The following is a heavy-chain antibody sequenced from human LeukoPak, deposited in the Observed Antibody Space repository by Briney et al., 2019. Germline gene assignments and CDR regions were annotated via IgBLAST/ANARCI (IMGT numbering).Heavy chain of an antibody. V-gene: IGHV3-48*04. CDR3: ARARIRYYMDV. CDR1: GFTFSSYS. J-gene: IGHJ6*03. CDR2: ISSSSSTI. Sequence: PGGSLRLSCAASGFTFSSYSMNWVRQAPGKGLEWVSYISSSSSTIYYADSVKGRFTISRDNAKNTLYLQMNSLRAEDTAVYYCARARIRYYMDVWGKGTTVTVSS.